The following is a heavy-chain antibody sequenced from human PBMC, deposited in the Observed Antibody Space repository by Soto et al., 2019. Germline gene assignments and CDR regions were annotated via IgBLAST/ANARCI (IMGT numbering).Heavy chain of an antibody. Sequence: QVQLQQWGAGLLKPSETLSLTCAVYGGSFSGYQWSWIRQTPGKGLEWIGEINDSGNINYNPSLKRRGVIIVDAAKKQITSQLLCAAAADAAAYYCARRVILRFVELSPRRGCYYYMDVCGKGTTVTVSS. CDR1: GGSFSGYQ. J-gene: IGHJ6*03. D-gene: IGHD3-10*01. CDR3: ARRVILRFVELSPRRGCYYYMDV. V-gene: IGHV4-34*01. CDR2: INDSGNI.